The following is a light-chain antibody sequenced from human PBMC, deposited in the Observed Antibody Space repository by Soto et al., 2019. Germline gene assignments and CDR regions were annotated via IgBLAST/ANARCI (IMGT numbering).Light chain of an antibody. CDR1: SSNIGSNY. J-gene: IGLJ3*02. CDR2: SNN. Sequence: QSVLTQPPSASGTPGQRVTISCSGSSSNIGSNYVYWYQQLPGTAPKLLIHSNNQRPSGVPDRFSGSKSGTSASLAISGLRSEDEADYYCAAWDDTLSGLGVFGGGTKLTVL. V-gene: IGLV1-47*02. CDR3: AAWDDTLSGLGV.